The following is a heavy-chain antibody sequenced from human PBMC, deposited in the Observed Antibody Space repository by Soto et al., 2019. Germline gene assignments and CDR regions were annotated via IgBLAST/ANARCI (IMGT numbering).Heavy chain of an antibody. Sequence: PGESLKISCNGSGYSFTIYWIGWVRQMPGKGLEWMGIIYPGDSDTRYSPSFQGQVTISADKSISTAYLQWSSLKASDTAMYYCARHRTYCSSTSCYTTHYFDYWGQGTLVTVSS. D-gene: IGHD2-2*02. V-gene: IGHV5-51*01. CDR2: IYPGDSDT. J-gene: IGHJ4*02. CDR1: GYSFTIYW. CDR3: ARHRTYCSSTSCYTTHYFDY.